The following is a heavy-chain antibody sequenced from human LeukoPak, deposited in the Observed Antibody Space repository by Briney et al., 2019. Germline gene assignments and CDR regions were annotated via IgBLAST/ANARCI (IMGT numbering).Heavy chain of an antibody. V-gene: IGHV3-21*01. J-gene: IGHJ3*02. CDR1: GFTFSNYG. D-gene: IGHD4-23*01. CDR3: ARDHAYGGNS. CDR2: ISSSSSYI. Sequence: GGSLRLSCAASGFTFSNYGMNWVRQAPGKGLEWVSSISSSSSYIYYADSVKGRFTISRDNAKNSLYLQMNSLRAEDTAVYYCARDHAYGGNSWGQGTMVTVSS.